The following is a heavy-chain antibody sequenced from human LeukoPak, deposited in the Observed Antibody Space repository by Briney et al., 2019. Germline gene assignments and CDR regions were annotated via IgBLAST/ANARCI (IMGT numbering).Heavy chain of an antibody. D-gene: IGHD3-22*01. V-gene: IGHV3-7*03. CDR3: ARAWYDSSGYYFVPHYYYYYGMDV. J-gene: IGHJ6*02. CDR1: GFTFSSYW. Sequence: PGGSLRLSCAASGFTFSSYWMSWVRQAPGKGLEWVANIKQDGSEKYYVDSVKGRFTISRDNAKNSLYLQMNSLRAEDTAVYYCARAWYDSSGYYFVPHYYYYYGMDVWGQGTTVTVSS. CDR2: IKQDGSEK.